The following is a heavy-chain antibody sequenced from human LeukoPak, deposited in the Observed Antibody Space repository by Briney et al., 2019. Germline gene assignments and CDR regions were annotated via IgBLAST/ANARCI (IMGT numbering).Heavy chain of an antibody. J-gene: IGHJ4*02. V-gene: IGHV3-48*01. CDR3: ARDRDYDILTGPFDY. Sequence: GGSLRLSCAASGFTFSSYHMNWVRQAPGKGLEWVSYISSRSTTIYYADSVKGRFTVSRDNARPSLYLQMNSLRAEDTAVYYCARDRDYDILTGPFDYWGQGTLVTVSS. CDR2: ISSRSTTI. D-gene: IGHD3-9*01. CDR1: GFTFSSYH.